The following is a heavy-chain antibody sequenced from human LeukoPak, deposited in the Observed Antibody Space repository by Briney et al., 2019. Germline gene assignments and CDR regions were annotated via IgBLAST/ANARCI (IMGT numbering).Heavy chain of an antibody. CDR2: ISGSGSST. J-gene: IGHJ1*01. CDR1: GFTFSSYA. Sequence: GGSLRLSCAASGFTFSSYAMNWVRQAPGKGLEWVSAISGSGSSTYYADSVKGRFIISRDNSKNTLYLQMNSLRAEDTAKYYCAKELGYCSAGRCEYFQHWGQGTLVTVSS. CDR3: AKELGYCSAGRCEYFQH. D-gene: IGHD2-15*01. V-gene: IGHV3-23*01.